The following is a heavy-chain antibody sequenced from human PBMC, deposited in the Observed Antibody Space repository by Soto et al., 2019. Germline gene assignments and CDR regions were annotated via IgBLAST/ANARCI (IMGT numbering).Heavy chain of an antibody. CDR2: IIPIFGTA. CDR1: GGTFSSYA. J-gene: IGHJ4*02. CDR3: ALSLLWFGELSGFDY. D-gene: IGHD3-10*01. V-gene: IGHV1-69*06. Sequence: SVKVSCKASGGTFSSYAISWVRQAPGQGLEWMGGIIPIFGTANYAQKFQGRVTITADKSTSTAYMELSSLRSEDTAVYYCALSLLWFGELSGFDYWGQGTLVTVS.